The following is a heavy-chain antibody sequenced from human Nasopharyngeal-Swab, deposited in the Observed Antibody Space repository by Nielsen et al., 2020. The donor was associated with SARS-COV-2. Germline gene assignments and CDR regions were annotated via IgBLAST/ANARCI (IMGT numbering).Heavy chain of an antibody. D-gene: IGHD5-24*01. V-gene: IGHV4-34*01. CDR1: GGSFNGFY. CDR3: ARAGRVGDAYTGLDV. J-gene: IGHJ6*02. Sequence: SETLSLTFCVSGGSFNGFYRNWIRQPPGKGLEWIGEINHNERTNYNPSLKSRVTMSVDTSNNRVSLKLPSLTATDTAVYYCARAGRVGDAYTGLDVWGQGTTVTVSS. CDR2: INHNERT.